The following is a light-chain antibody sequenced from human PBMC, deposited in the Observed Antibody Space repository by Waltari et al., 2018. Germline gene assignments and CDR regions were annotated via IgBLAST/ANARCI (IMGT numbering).Light chain of an antibody. J-gene: IGKJ2*03. CDR2: GAS. Sequence: EIVLTQSPGPLSLSPGEGATLSCRASQSVSSSYLAWYQQKPGQAPRLLIYGASNRATDIPDRFTGSGSGTDFTLTINRLEPEDFAVYYCQQYGNSRGSFGQGTKLEIK. CDR3: QQYGNSRGS. CDR1: QSVSSSY. V-gene: IGKV3-20*01.